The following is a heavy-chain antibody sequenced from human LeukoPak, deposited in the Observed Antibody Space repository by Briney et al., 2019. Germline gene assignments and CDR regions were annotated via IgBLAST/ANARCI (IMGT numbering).Heavy chain of an antibody. V-gene: IGHV3-7*05. D-gene: IGHD1-26*01. J-gene: IGHJ5*02. CDR1: GFTLRSYW. CDR3: ATGLVGANR. Sequence: GGSLRLSCAASGFTLRSYWMSWVRQAPGRGLEWVANIKQDGSEKYYVDSVKGRFTISRDNAKNSLYLQMNSLRADDTAVYYCATGLVGANRWGQGTLVTVSS. CDR2: IKQDGSEK.